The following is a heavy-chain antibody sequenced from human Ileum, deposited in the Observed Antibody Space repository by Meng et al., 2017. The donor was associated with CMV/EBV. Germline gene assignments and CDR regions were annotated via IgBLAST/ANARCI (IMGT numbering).Heavy chain of an antibody. CDR1: GFTFSSYG. CDR2: IRYDGSNK. D-gene: IGHD2-2*01. J-gene: IGHJ6*02. Sequence: GESLKISCAASGFTFSSYGMHWVRQAPGKGLEWAAFIRYDGSNKYYADSVKGRFTISRDNSKNTLYLQMNSLRAEDTAVYYCAKDLVVPAAPRGYYYYGMDVWGQGTTVTVSS. CDR3: AKDLVVPAAPRGYYYYGMDV. V-gene: IGHV3-30*02.